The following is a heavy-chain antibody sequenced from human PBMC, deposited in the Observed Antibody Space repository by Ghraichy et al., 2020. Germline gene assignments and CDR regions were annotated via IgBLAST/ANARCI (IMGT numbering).Heavy chain of an antibody. J-gene: IGHJ4*02. Sequence: SETLSLTCTVSGGSISSSSYYWGWIRQPPGKGLEWIGSIYYSGSTYYNPSLKSRVTISVDTSKNQFSLKLSSVTAADTAVYYCARLYYDILTGIFDYWGQGTLVTVSS. CDR3: ARLYYDILTGIFDY. D-gene: IGHD3-9*01. CDR2: IYYSGST. V-gene: IGHV4-39*01. CDR1: GGSISSSSYY.